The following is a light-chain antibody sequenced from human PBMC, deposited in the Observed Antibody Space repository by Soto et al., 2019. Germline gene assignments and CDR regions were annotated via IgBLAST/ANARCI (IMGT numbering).Light chain of an antibody. V-gene: IGLV1-51*02. CDR1: SSNIGIDF. CDR3: GAWDISLSGGV. Sequence: QSVLRQPPSVSAAPGQEVTISCSGSSSNIGIDFVSWYQHLPGTAPKLLIYEDNKRPSWIPDRFSGSKSGTLATLVITGLQTGDEADYYCGAWDISLSGGVFGGGTKLTV. CDR2: EDN. J-gene: IGLJ3*02.